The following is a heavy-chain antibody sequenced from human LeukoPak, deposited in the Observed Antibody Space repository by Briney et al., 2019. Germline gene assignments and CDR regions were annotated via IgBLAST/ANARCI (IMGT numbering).Heavy chain of an antibody. Sequence: GGSLRLSCAASGFTFSSYAMSWVRQAPGKGLEWVSVISGSGGSTSYADSVKGRFTISRDNSKNTLYLQMNSLRPEDTAVHYCVKGPGSYVHYYYYMDVWGKGTTVTVSS. CDR2: ISGSGGST. D-gene: IGHD1-26*01. J-gene: IGHJ6*03. CDR3: VKGPGSYVHYYYYMDV. V-gene: IGHV3-23*01. CDR1: GFTFSSYA.